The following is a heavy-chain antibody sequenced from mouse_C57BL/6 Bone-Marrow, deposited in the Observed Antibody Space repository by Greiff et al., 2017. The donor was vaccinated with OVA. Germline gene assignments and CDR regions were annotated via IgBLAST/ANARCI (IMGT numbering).Heavy chain of an antibody. CDR1: GYTFTSYW. Sequence: VQLQQPGAELVMPGASVKLSCKASGYTFTSYWMHWVKQRPGQGLEWIGEIDPSDSYTNYTQKFKGKSTLTVDKSSSTAYMQLSSLTSEDSAVYYCARPYGRNYFDYWGQGTTLTVSS. V-gene: IGHV1-69*01. CDR3: ARPYGRNYFDY. D-gene: IGHD1-1*01. J-gene: IGHJ2*01. CDR2: IDPSDSYT.